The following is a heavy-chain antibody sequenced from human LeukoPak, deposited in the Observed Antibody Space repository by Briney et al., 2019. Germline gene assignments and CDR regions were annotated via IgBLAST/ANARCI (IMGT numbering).Heavy chain of an antibody. D-gene: IGHD3-10*01. CDR1: GFTFSSYA. CDR3: ARAGAIS. V-gene: IGHV3-23*01. Sequence: GGSLRLSCAASGFTFSSYAMSWVRQAPGKGLEWVSSISDSGGSTYYADSEKGRFTISRDNSKSTLFLQMNSLRAEDTATYYCARAGAISWGQGTLVTVSS. J-gene: IGHJ4*02. CDR2: ISDSGGST.